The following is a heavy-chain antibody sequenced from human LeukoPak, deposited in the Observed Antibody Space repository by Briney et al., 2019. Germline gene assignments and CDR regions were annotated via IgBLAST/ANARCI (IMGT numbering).Heavy chain of an antibody. CDR2: IYYSGST. D-gene: IGHD1-26*01. V-gene: IGHV4-31*03. Sequence: SETLSLTCTVSGGSISSGGYYWSWIRQHPGKGLEWIGYIYYSGSTYYNPSLKSRVTISVDTSKNQFSLKLSSVTAADTAVYYCARRTRSGSYDYWGQGTLVTVSS. CDR1: GGSISSGGYY. CDR3: ARRTRSGSYDY. J-gene: IGHJ4*02.